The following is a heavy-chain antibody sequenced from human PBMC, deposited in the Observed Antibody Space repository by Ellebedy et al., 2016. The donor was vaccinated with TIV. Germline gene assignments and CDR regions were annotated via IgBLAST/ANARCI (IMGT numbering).Heavy chain of an antibody. D-gene: IGHD1-26*01. Sequence: ASVKVSXXASGYTFTSYAMHWVRQAPGQRLEWMGWSNAGNGNTKYSQEFQGRVTITRDTSASTAYMELSSLRSEDMAMYYCARGGELTNDAFDIWGQGTMVTVSS. V-gene: IGHV1-3*02. CDR2: SNAGNGNT. CDR1: GYTFTSYA. J-gene: IGHJ3*02. CDR3: ARGGELTNDAFDI.